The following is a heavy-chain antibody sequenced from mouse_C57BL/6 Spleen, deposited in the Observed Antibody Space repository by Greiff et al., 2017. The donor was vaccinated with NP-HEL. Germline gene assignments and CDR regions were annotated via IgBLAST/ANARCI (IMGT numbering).Heavy chain of an antibody. CDR3: ARRDYAGWFAY. CDR2: IDPSDSYT. J-gene: IGHJ3*01. V-gene: IGHV1-50*01. Sequence: VQLQQPGAELVKPGASVKLSCKASGYTFTSYWMQWVKQRPGQGLEWIGEIDPSDSYTNYNQKFKGKATLTVDTSSSTAYMQLSSLTSEDSAVYYCARRDYAGWFAYWGQGTLVTVSA. CDR1: GYTFTSYW. D-gene: IGHD1-1*02.